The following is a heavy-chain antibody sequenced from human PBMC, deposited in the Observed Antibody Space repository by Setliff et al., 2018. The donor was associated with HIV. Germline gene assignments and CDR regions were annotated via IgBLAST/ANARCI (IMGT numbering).Heavy chain of an antibody. CDR1: GFTVSTYY. V-gene: IGHV3-66*02. CDR3: ARVRLYNTALDY. J-gene: IGHJ4*02. Sequence: PGGSLRLSCAASGFTVSTYYMSWVRQAPGKGLEWVSTIYSGGSTYHADSVKGRFTLSRDTSKNTLFLQMNSLRPEDADVYYCARVRLYNTALDYWGQGTIVTVSS. D-gene: IGHD3-3*01. CDR2: IYSGGST.